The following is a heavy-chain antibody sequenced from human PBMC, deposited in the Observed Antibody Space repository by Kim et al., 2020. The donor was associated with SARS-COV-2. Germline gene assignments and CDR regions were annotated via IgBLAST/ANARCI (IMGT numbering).Heavy chain of an antibody. CDR2: INTDTGDT. J-gene: IGHJ4*02. V-gene: IGHV1-2*02. CDR3: ARAFDY. Sequence: ASVKVSCKASGYTFTAYYMHWVRQAPGQGLEWGGWINTDTGDTKYAQKFQGRVTLTRDTSIRTSYMDLSGLESGDTAVYYCARAFDYWGRGALVT. CDR1: GYTFTAYY.